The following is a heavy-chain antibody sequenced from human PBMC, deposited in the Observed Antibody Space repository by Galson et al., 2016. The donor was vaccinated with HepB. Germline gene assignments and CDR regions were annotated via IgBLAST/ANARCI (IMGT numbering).Heavy chain of an antibody. Sequence: SLRLSCAASGFSFSIYGMNWVRQAPGKGLEWVAYISSCSSEMSYADSVTGRFTISRDNAKNFLFLQMSGLGAEDTAVYYCAKDPRSYYNILNYYFDSWGQGTLVTVSS. CDR3: AKDPRSYYNILNYYFDS. CDR2: ISSCSSEM. CDR1: GFSFSIYG. V-gene: IGHV3-48*01. D-gene: IGHD3-9*01. J-gene: IGHJ4*02.